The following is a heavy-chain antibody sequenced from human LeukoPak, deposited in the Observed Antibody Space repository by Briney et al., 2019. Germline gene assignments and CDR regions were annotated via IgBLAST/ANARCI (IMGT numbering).Heavy chain of an antibody. D-gene: IGHD3-16*01. Sequence: PGGSLRLSCAASGFTFSDYYMSWIRQAPGKGLEWVSSISSSGSTIYYADSVKCRFTISRDNAKNSLYLQMNSLRAEDTAVYFCARAYGGDPHYFQHWGQGTLVTVSS. V-gene: IGHV3-11*04. CDR1: GFTFSDYY. CDR2: ISSSGSTI. CDR3: ARAYGGDPHYFQH. J-gene: IGHJ1*01.